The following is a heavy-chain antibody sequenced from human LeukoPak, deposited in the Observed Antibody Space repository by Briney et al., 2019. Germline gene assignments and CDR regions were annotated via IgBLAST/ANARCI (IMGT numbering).Heavy chain of an antibody. CDR2: IRSDGSDK. Sequence: QPGRSLRLSCAASGFPFSSYVMHCVRQAPGKGLEWVAIIRSDGSDKYYADSVKGRFTISRDNSKNTLYLQMNTLRAEDTAVYYCAKSPYGLGSYAIAGDYWGQGTLVTVSS. CDR3: AKSPYGLGSYAIAGDY. D-gene: IGHD3-10*01. V-gene: IGHV3-33*06. J-gene: IGHJ4*02. CDR1: GFPFSSYV.